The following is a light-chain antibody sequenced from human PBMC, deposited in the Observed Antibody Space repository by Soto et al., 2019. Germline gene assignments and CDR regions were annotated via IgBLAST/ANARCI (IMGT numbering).Light chain of an antibody. CDR1: NNDVFLYSY. CDR3: ASYTTDNTRL. Sequence: QSSLTHPASVSWSPGHSITITFTVSNNDVFLYSYVSWYQQYPGKTPKLIIYEVRLRPSGISDRFSGSKSGITASLTISGIQPEDEADYYCASYTTDNTRLFGTGNKVT. CDR2: EVR. J-gene: IGLJ1*01. V-gene: IGLV2-14*01.